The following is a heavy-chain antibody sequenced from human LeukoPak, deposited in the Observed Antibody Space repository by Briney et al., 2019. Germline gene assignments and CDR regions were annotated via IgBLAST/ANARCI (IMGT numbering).Heavy chain of an antibody. V-gene: IGHV4-34*01. J-gene: IGHJ5*02. CDR2: FNHSGST. D-gene: IGHD5-24*01. CDR1: GGSFSGYY. CDR3: ASLRDGYTWFDP. Sequence: SETLTLTCAVYGGSFSGYYWSWFRQPPGKGLEWMGEFNHSGSTNYNPSLKSRVTISVDTSKNQFSLKLSSVTAADTAVYYCASLRDGYTWFDPWGQGTLVTVSS.